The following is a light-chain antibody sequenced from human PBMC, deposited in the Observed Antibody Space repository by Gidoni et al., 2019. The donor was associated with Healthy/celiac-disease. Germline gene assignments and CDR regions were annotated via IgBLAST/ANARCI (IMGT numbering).Light chain of an antibody. V-gene: IGKV4-1*01. Sequence: DIVMNQSPDSLAVSLGERATINCKSSQSVLYSSNNKNYLAWYQQKPGQPPKLLIYWASTRESGVPDRFSGSGSGTDFPLTISSLQAEDVAVYYCQQYYSTPYTFGQXTKLEIK. CDR3: QQYYSTPYT. CDR1: QSVLYSSNNKNY. J-gene: IGKJ2*01. CDR2: WAS.